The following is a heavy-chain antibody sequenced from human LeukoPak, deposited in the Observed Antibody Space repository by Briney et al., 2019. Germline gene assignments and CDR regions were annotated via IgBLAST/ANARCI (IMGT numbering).Heavy chain of an antibody. V-gene: IGHV3-53*01. CDR3: ARFRTWGDKAFDY. CDR2: IYSGGST. CDR1: GFIVSSNY. D-gene: IGHD2-21*02. J-gene: IGHJ4*02. Sequence: GGSLRLSCAASGFIVSSNYMTWVRQAPGTGLEWVSVIYSGGSTYYADSVKGRFTISRDNSKNTLYLQMNSLRAEDTAVYYCARFRTWGDKAFDYWGQGTLVTVSS.